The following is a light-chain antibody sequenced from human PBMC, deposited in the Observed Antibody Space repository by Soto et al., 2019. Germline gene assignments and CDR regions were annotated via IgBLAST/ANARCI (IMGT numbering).Light chain of an antibody. V-gene: IGKV3-15*01. CDR3: QPYNNWPLT. CDR2: DTS. Sequence: EVLMRHSPATLSFSQGEGASLSCRASQVIGGTLAWYQHKPGQTPRLLIYDTSTRATGVPTRFSGSRSGAEFTLTINSLQSEDFAVYYCQPYNNWPLTFGGGTKVDIK. J-gene: IGKJ4*01. CDR1: QVIGGT.